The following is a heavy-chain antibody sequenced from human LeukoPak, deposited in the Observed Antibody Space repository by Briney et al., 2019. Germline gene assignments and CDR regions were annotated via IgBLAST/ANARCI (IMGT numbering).Heavy chain of an antibody. CDR3: ARPYYDYVWGSYRPYYFDY. V-gene: IGHV1-69*06. Sequence: ASVKVSCKASGGTFRSYAISWVRQAPGQGLEWMGGIIPIFGTDHYAQKFQDRVTITADISTNTVYMELSNLRSEDTAMYYCARPYYDYVWGSYRPYYFDYWGQGTLVTVSS. CDR2: IIPIFGTD. J-gene: IGHJ4*02. D-gene: IGHD3-16*02. CDR1: GGTFRSYA.